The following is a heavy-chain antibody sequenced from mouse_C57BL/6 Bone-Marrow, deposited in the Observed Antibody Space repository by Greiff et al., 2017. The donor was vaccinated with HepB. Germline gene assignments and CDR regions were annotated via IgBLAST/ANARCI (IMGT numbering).Heavy chain of an antibody. CDR3: ARPRADAMDY. CDR1: GYTFTSYG. J-gene: IGHJ4*01. CDR2: IYPRSGNT. V-gene: IGHV1-81*01. D-gene: IGHD3-1*01. Sequence: VQLQESGAELARPGASVKLSCKASGYTFTSYGISWVKQRTGQGLEWIGEIYPRSGNTYYNEKFKGKATLTADKSSSTAYMELRSLTSEDSAVYFCARPRADAMDYWGQGTSVTVSS.